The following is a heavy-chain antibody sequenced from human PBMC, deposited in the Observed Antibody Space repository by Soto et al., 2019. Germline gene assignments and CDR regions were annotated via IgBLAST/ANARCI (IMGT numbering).Heavy chain of an antibody. J-gene: IGHJ4*02. CDR3: ARDAGGYFDY. CDR2: ISDNGGST. V-gene: IGHV3-23*01. D-gene: IGHD3-10*01. Sequence: GGSLRLSCAATGFTFSNYGMSWVRQAPGKRLEWVSGISDNGGSTYYADSVKGRFTISRDNSENTLYLQMNSLRAEDTAVYYCARDAGGYFDYWGQGTLVTVSS. CDR1: GFTFSNYG.